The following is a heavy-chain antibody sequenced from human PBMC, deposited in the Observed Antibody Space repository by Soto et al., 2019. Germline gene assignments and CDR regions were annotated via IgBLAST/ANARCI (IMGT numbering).Heavy chain of an antibody. V-gene: IGHV3-66*01. J-gene: IGHJ4*02. D-gene: IGHD2-15*01. Sequence: LRLSCAASGLSVSSNHMSWVRQAPGKGLEWVSVIYSGGSASYADSVKGRFSISRDNSKNTLYLQMSSLRAEDTAVYYCARFVPCSDGSCALDYWGQGTLVTVSS. CDR1: GLSVSSNH. CDR2: IYSGGSA. CDR3: ARFVPCSDGSCALDY.